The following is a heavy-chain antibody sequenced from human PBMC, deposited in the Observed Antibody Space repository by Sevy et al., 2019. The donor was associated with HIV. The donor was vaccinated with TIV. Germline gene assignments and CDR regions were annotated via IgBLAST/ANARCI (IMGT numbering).Heavy chain of an antibody. D-gene: IGHD6-19*01. V-gene: IGHV1-18*01. CDR3: ARSTQVAGRNNWFDP. CDR2: ISTYNSMR. CDR1: GYTFTTYG. J-gene: IGHJ5*02. Sequence: ASVKVSCKASGYTFTTYGITWVRQAPGQGLEWMGWISTYNSMRNSAQKLQDRVTMTTDTSTSTAYMGLRSLTSDDTAGYYCARSTQVAGRNNWFDPWGQGTLVTVSS.